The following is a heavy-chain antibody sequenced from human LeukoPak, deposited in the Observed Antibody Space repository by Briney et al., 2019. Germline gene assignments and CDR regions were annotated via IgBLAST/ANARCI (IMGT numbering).Heavy chain of an antibody. CDR3: ARAYQRLGGLSFPDS. J-gene: IGHJ5*01. D-gene: IGHD3-16*02. CDR1: GYTFTSYA. V-gene: IGHV7-4-1*02. Sequence: ASVKVSCKASGYTFTSYAMNWVRQAPGQGLEWLGWINTNTGSPTYAQGFTGRFVFSLDTSVTTTYLQISGLKAEDTAVYYCARAYQRLGGLSFPDSWGQGTLVTVSS. CDR2: INTNTGSP.